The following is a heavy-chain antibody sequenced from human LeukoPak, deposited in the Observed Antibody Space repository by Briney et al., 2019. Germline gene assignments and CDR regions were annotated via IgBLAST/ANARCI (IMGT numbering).Heavy chain of an antibody. V-gene: IGHV1-3*01. D-gene: IGHD3-22*01. CDR2: INAGNGNT. J-gene: IGHJ4*02. CDR1: GYILINNA. CDR3: ARVAGNSGYFYFDY. Sequence: ASVKVSCKASGYILINNAMHWVRQAPGQRPEWMGWINAGNGNTKYSQHFQGRVTITRDTSANTAYMELSSLRSEDTAVYYCARVAGNSGYFYFDYWGQGTLVTVSS.